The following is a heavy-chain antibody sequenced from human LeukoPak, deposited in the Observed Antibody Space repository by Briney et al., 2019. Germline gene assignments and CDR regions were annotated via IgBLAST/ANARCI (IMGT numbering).Heavy chain of an antibody. Sequence: PGGSLRLSCSASGFTFDYYAMHWVRQAPGKGLLWVSLISGDGGWTYYADSLKGRFTISRDNSKNSLYLQMNSLTTEGTALYYCAKDGGGGYSSTYFFDNWGQGTLVTVSS. V-gene: IGHV3-43*02. CDR3: AKDGGGGYSSTYFFDN. CDR1: GFTFDYYA. CDR2: ISGDGGWT. J-gene: IGHJ4*02. D-gene: IGHD3-22*01.